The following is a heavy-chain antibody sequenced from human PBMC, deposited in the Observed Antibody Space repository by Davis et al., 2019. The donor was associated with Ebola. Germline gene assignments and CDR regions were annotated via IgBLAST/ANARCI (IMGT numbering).Heavy chain of an antibody. Sequence: SETLSLTCTVSGYFITSGYHWGWIRQPPGQGLEWIGSIYHSGSTYYNPSLKSRVTISVDTSKNQFSLKLSSVTAADTAVYYCARNKPVFGFWFDPWGQGTLVTVSS. J-gene: IGHJ5*02. CDR2: IYHSGST. CDR3: ARNKPVFGFWFDP. CDR1: GYFITSGYH. D-gene: IGHD3-16*01. V-gene: IGHV4-38-2*02.